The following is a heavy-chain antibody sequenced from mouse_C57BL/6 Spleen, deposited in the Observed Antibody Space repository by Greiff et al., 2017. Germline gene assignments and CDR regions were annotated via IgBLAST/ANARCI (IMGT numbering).Heavy chain of an antibody. V-gene: IGHV1-4*01. Sequence: VKLMESGAELARPGASVKMSCKASGYTFTSYTMHWVKQRPGQGLEWIGYINPSSGYTKYNQKFKDKATLTADKSSSTAYMQLSSLTSEDSAVYYCARLYGSSWYFDVWGTGTTVTVSS. CDR1: GYTFTSYT. J-gene: IGHJ1*03. CDR2: INPSSGYT. D-gene: IGHD1-1*01. CDR3: ARLYGSSWYFDV.